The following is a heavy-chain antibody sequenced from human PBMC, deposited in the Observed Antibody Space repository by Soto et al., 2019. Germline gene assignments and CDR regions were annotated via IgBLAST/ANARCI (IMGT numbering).Heavy chain of an antibody. CDR2: VLTNGGA. Sequence: QVQLQESGPGLVKPSETLSLICTVSGASVNNYYWSWIRQPAGGGLEWSGRVLTNGGANYNPSLKSRVSMSVDTSKNQFSLNLRSVTAADTAIYFCARDFTTNYYNYGLDVWGQGTTVTV. J-gene: IGHJ6*02. CDR3: ARDFTTNYYNYGLDV. V-gene: IGHV4-4*07. CDR1: GASVNNYY.